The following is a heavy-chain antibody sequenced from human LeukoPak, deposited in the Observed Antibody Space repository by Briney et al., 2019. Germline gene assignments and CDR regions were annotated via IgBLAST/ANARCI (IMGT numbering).Heavy chain of an antibody. V-gene: IGHV4-31*03. D-gene: IGHD4-11*01. J-gene: IGHJ5*02. CDR2: IYYSGST. CDR3: ARDQTGDYSNWFDP. CDR1: GGSISSGGYY. Sequence: SETLSLTCTVSGGSISSGGYYWSWIRQHPGKGLEWIGYIYYSGSTYYNPSLKSRVTISVDTSKNQFSLKLSSVTAADTAVYYCARDQTGDYSNWFDPWGQGTLVTVSS.